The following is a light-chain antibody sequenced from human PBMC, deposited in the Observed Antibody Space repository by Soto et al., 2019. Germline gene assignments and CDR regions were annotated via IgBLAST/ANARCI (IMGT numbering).Light chain of an antibody. CDR1: SSNIGVNY. CDR2: RNT. CDR3: AAWDDGLNGPV. J-gene: IGLJ2*01. Sequence: QSVLTQPPSASGTPGQRVTLSCSGSSSNIGVNYVYWYQQLPGTAPKLLIFRNTQRPSGVPDRFSGSKSGASASLAISGLRSEDEADYSCAAWDDGLNGPVFGGGTKLTVL. V-gene: IGLV1-47*01.